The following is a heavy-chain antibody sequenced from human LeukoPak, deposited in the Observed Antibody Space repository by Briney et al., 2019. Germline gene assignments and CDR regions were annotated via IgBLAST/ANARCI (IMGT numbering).Heavy chain of an antibody. Sequence: GESLKISCKGSGYSFNSYWIGWVRQMPGKGLEWMGIIYPGDSDTRYSPSFQGQVTISADKSISTAYLQWSSLKASDTAMYYCARPSKYCSGGSCYNGGWFDPWGQGTLVTVSS. J-gene: IGHJ5*02. CDR2: IYPGDSDT. CDR1: GYSFNSYW. CDR3: ARPSKYCSGGSCYNGGWFDP. V-gene: IGHV5-51*01. D-gene: IGHD2-15*01.